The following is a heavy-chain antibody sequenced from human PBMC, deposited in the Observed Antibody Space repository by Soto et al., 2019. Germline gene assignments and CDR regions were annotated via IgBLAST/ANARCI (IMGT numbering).Heavy chain of an antibody. J-gene: IGHJ4*02. V-gene: IGHV5-51*01. D-gene: IGHD2-2*02. CDR1: GYSFSTYW. CDR3: SIKGGPDTPIITHY. CDR2: IHPGDSET. Sequence: GESLKISCRGSGYSFSTYWIGWVRQMSGKGLEWVGIIHPGDSETRYSRSFQGRVTISADRSINTAYLQWSSLKASDTAMYYCSIKGGPDTPIITHYWRQGTLVTV.